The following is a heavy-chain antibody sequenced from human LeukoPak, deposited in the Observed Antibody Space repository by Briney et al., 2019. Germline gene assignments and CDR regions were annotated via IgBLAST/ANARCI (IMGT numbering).Heavy chain of an antibody. CDR3: ASHDSSSWYYFDY. CDR1: GGSISSGDYY. D-gene: IGHD6-13*01. Sequence: SQTLSLTCTVSGGSISSGDYYWSWIRQPPGKGLEWIGYIYYSGSTYYNPSLKSRVTISVDTSKNQFSLKLSSVTAADTAVYYCASHDSSSWYYFDYWGQGTLVTVSS. CDR2: IYYSGST. J-gene: IGHJ4*02. V-gene: IGHV4-30-4*01.